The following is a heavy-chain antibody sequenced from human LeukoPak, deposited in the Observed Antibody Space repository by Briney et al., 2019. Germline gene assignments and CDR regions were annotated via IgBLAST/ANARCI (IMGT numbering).Heavy chain of an antibody. CDR2: IYPGDSDT. CDR3: ARLIPLTAYYDPLNWFDP. V-gene: IGHV5-51*01. Sequence: GESLKISCNGSGYSFTSYWIGWVRQMPGKGLEWMGIIYPGDSDTRYSPSFQGQVTISADKSISTAYLQWSSLKASDTAMYYCARLIPLTAYYDPLNWFDPWGQGTLVTVSS. D-gene: IGHD3-22*01. J-gene: IGHJ5*02. CDR1: GYSFTSYW.